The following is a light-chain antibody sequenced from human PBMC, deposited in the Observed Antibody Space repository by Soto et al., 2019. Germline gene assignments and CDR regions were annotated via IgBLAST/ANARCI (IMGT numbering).Light chain of an antibody. V-gene: IGLV2-14*01. J-gene: IGLJ1*01. CDR1: RNDIGDYNF. CDR3: SSYTGTYTYV. Sequence: QSVLTQPASVSGSPGQSITISCTGTRNDIGDYNFVSWYQQHPGKVPRLLIYEVSDRPSGVSSRFSGSKSGNTASLTISGLQAEDEALYFCSSYTGTYTYVFGSGTKVTVL. CDR2: EVS.